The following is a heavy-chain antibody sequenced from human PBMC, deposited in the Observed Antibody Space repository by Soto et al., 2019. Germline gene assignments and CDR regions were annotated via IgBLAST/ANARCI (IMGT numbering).Heavy chain of an antibody. V-gene: IGHV4-59*01. D-gene: IGHD3-10*01. CDR2: ITDTETT. CDR3: ARVDYYGAGTYLFDY. J-gene: IGHJ4*02. Sequence: SETLSLTCTVSGASMGRYYWSWIRQSPGKGLEWIGYITDTETTNYSPSLRSRVTISLEASKTQFSLTLSSVTAADTAVYYCARVDYYGAGTYLFDYWGPGTLVTVS. CDR1: GASMGRYY.